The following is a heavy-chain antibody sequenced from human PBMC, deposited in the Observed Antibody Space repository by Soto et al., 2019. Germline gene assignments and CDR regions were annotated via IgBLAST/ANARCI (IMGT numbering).Heavy chain of an antibody. V-gene: IGHV3-33*01. Sequence: QVQLVESGGGVVQPGRSLRLSCAASGFTFNSYGMHWVRQAPGKGLEWVAVIWYDGSNKSYGDSVKGRLTISRDNSKNTLYLQMNSLRAADTAVYYCARDRPNSGFDYWGQGTLVTVSS. CDR2: IWYDGSNK. D-gene: IGHD7-27*01. J-gene: IGHJ4*02. CDR1: GFTFNSYG. CDR3: ARDRPNSGFDY.